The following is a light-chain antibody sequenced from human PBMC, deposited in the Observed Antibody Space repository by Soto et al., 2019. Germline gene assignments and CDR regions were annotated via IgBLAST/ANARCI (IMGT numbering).Light chain of an antibody. J-gene: IGLJ1*01. CDR3: NSYTGSSTPYV. CDR1: SSDVGSYNY. CDR2: DVS. V-gene: IGLV2-14*03. Sequence: QSVLTQPASGSGSPGQSITISCTGTSSDVGSYNYVSWYQQHPGKAPKLMIYDVSNRPSGVSNRFSGSKSGNTASLTISGLQAEDEADYYCNSYTGSSTPYVFGTGTKVTVL.